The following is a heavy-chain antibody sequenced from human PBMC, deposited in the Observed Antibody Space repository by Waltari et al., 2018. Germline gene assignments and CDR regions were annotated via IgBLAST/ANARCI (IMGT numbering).Heavy chain of an antibody. J-gene: IGHJ4*02. Sequence: QVQLQESGPGLVKPSETLSLTCAVSGYPISSGYYWGWIRQPPGKGLEWIGSIYHSGSTYYNPSLKSRVTISVDTSKNQFSLKLSSVTAADTAVYYCARTLGQSSLDYWGQGTLVTVSS. V-gene: IGHV4-38-2*01. D-gene: IGHD3-10*01. CDR1: GYPISSGYY. CDR3: ARTLGQSSLDY. CDR2: IYHSGST.